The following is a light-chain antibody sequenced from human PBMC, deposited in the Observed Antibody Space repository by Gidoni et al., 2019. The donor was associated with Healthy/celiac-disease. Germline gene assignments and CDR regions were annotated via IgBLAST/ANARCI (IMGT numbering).Light chain of an antibody. CDR2: SNT. CDR1: SSNIGSNT. CDR3: AAWDDSLNGWV. J-gene: IGLJ3*02. Sequence: QSVLTQPPSESGTPGQRVPISCSGSSSNIGSNTVNWYQQLQGTAPKLLIYSNTQRPSGVPDRFSGSKSGTSASLAISGLQSEDEADYYCAAWDDSLNGWVFGGGTKLTVL. V-gene: IGLV1-44*01.